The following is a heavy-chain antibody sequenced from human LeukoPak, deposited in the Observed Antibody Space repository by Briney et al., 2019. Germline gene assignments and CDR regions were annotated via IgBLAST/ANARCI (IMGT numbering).Heavy chain of an antibody. Sequence: PGGSLRLSCAASGFTSSSYEMNWVRQAPGKGLEWASYISSSGSTIYYADSVKGRFTISRDNAKNSLYLQMNSLRAEDTAVYYCARVGGLIVATMGLFDYWGQGTLVTVSS. D-gene: IGHD5-12*01. CDR3: ARVGGLIVATMGLFDY. CDR1: GFTSSSYE. V-gene: IGHV3-48*03. CDR2: ISSSGSTI. J-gene: IGHJ4*02.